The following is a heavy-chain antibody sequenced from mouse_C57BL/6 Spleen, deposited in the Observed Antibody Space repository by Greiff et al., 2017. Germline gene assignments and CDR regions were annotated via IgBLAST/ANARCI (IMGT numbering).Heavy chain of an antibody. D-gene: IGHD2-5*01. J-gene: IGHJ4*01. V-gene: IGHV1-82*01. CDR3: ARAYYSNYYAMDY. Sequence: VQLQQSGPELVKPGASVKISCKASGYAFSSSWMNWVKQRPGKGLEWIGRIYPGDGDTNYNGKFKGKATLTADKSSSTAYMQRSSLTSEDSAVYCGARAYYSNYYAMDYWGQGTSVTVSS. CDR1: GYAFSSSW. CDR2: IYPGDGDT.